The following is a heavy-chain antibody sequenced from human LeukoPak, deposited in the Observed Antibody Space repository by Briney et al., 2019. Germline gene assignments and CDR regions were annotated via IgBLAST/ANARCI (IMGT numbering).Heavy chain of an antibody. D-gene: IGHD2-2*01. CDR2: IYSGGTT. CDR1: GFTVSSNY. V-gene: IGHV3-53*01. J-gene: IGHJ4*02. Sequence: PGESLRLSCAASGFTVSSNYMNWIRQAPGKGLEWVSAIYSGGTTYYSDSVKGRFTISRDNSKNMLYLQMNSLRAEDTALYYCARDKGDGKYHFDYWGQGTLVTVSS. CDR3: ARDKGDGKYHFDY.